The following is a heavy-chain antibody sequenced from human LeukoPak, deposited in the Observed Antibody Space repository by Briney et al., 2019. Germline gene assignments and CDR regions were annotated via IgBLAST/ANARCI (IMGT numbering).Heavy chain of an antibody. Sequence: SVKVSCKASGGTFSSYAISWVRQAPGQGLAWMGGIIPIFGTANYAQKFQGRVTITADESTSTAYMELSSLRSEDTAVYYCARRTRQQLATNDAFDIWGQGTMVTVSS. V-gene: IGHV1-69*13. CDR3: ARRTRQQLATNDAFDI. J-gene: IGHJ3*02. CDR2: IIPIFGTA. CDR1: GGTFSSYA. D-gene: IGHD6-13*01.